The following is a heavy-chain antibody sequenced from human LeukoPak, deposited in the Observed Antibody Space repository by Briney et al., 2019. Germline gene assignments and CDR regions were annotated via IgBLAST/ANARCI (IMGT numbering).Heavy chain of an antibody. V-gene: IGHV3-30-3*01. CDR1: GFTFSSYA. J-gene: IGHJ4*02. CDR3: ARDLAMATILFLPDY. CDR2: ISYDGSNK. Sequence: GGSLRLSCAASGFTFSSYAMHWVRQAPGKGLEWVAVISYDGSNKYYADSVKGRFTISRDNSKNTLYLQMNSLRAEDMAVYYCARDLAMATILFLPDYWGQGTLVTVSS. D-gene: IGHD5-24*01.